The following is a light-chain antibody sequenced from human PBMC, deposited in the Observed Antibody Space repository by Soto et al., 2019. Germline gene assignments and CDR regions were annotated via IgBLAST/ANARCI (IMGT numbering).Light chain of an antibody. CDR2: DNN. V-gene: IGLV1-51*01. CDR3: GTWDSSLSAVV. CDR1: SSDIGAGYD. Sequence: QLVLTQPPSVSEAPGQRVTISCTGTSSDIGAGYDVHWYQQLPGAAPKLLIYDNNKRTSGIPDRFSGSKSGTSATLGITGLQIGDEADYYCGTWDSSLSAVVFGGGTKLTVL. J-gene: IGLJ2*01.